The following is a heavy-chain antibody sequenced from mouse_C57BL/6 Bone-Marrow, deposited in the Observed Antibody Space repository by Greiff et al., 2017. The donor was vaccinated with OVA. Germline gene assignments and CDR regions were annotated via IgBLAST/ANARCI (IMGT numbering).Heavy chain of an antibody. CDR3: APYDCYYVWYSDV. D-gene: IGHD2-3*01. Sequence: EVMLVESGGGLVKPGGSLKLSCEASGFTFSDYGMHWVRQAPEKGLEWVAYISSGSSTIYYADTVKGRFTISRDQAKNTLFLQMTSLRSEDTAMXYCAPYDCYYVWYSDVWGPGTPVTVSS. J-gene: IGHJ1*01. CDR1: GFTFSDYG. CDR2: ISSGSSTI. V-gene: IGHV5-17*01.